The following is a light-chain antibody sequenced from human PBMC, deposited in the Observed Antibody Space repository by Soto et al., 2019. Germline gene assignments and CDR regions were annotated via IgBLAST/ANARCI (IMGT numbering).Light chain of an antibody. Sequence: ELVMTQSPATLSVSPGERATLSCRASQSFSNNLAWYQQKPGQAPRLLIYVSSTRATGIPARFSASGSGTDFTLTISSLQSEDFAVYYFQQFNKLPRTFGHGTKVESK. CDR2: VSS. V-gene: IGKV3-15*01. CDR3: QQFNKLPRT. CDR1: QSFSNN. J-gene: IGKJ1*01.